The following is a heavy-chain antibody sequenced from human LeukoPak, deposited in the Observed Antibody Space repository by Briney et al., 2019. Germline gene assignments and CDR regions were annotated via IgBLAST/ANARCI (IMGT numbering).Heavy chain of an antibody. CDR1: GFTFSSYS. V-gene: IGHV3-21*01. Sequence: GGSLRLSCAASGFTFSSYSMNWVRQAPGKGLEWVSSISSSSSYIYYADSVKGRFTISRDNAKNSLSLQMNSLRADDTAVYYCARARAPVTRISSFDIWGQGTMVTISS. J-gene: IGHJ3*02. CDR2: ISSSSSYI. D-gene: IGHD4-17*01. CDR3: ARARAPVTRISSFDI.